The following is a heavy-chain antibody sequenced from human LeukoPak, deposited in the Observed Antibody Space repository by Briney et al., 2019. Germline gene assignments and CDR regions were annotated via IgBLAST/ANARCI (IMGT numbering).Heavy chain of an antibody. D-gene: IGHD6-13*01. CDR2: ITQDGSDK. CDR1: GFTFSSYW. Sequence: GRSLRLSCAASGFTFSSYWMSWAPQAPGKGLEWVAKITQDGSDKYYVGSVKGRFTVSRDNAQNSLYLQMNSLRAEDTAIYYCARKWRSSWSSFDYWGQGTLVTVSS. J-gene: IGHJ4*02. CDR3: ARKWRSSWSSFDY. V-gene: IGHV3-7*05.